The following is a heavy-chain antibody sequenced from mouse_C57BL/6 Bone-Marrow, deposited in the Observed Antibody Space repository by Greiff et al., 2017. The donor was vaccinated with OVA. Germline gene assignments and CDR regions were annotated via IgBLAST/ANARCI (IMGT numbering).Heavy chain of an antibody. CDR1: GFTFSNYW. J-gene: IGHJ4*01. CDR2: IRLKSDNYAT. Sequence: VQLKESGGGLVQHGGSMKLSCVASGFTFSNYWMNWVRQSPEKGLEWVAQIRLKSDNYATHYAESVKGRFTISRDDSKSSVYLQMNNLRAEDTGIYYCTADPGYDMDYWGQGTSVTVSS. CDR3: TADPGYDMDY. V-gene: IGHV6-3*01.